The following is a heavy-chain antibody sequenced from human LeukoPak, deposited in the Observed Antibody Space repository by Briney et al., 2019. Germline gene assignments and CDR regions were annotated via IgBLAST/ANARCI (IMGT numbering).Heavy chain of an antibody. CDR1: GGSFSGYY. V-gene: IGHV4-34*01. CDR2: INHSGST. D-gene: IGHD3-10*01. Sequence: PSETLSLTCAVYGGSFSGYYWSWIRQPSGKGLEWIGEINHSGSTNYNPSLKSRVTISVDTSKNQFSLKLSSVTAADTAVYYCARVVRYYYGSGSANFDYWGQGTLVTVSS. CDR3: ARVVRYYYGSGSANFDY. J-gene: IGHJ4*02.